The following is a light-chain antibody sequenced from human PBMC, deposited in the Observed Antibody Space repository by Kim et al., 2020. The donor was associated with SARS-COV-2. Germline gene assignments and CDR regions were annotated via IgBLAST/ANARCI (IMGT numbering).Light chain of an antibody. CDR1: QDSSNT. CDR2: HAS. Sequence: ASVGDTVNITCRASQDSSNTLAWYQQTPGKPPKLLVYHASNLEIGVPSRFSGSGSGTDFTLAISSLQPEDFATYYCQQFNTYPRTFGQGTKVDIK. CDR3: QQFNTYPRT. V-gene: IGKV1-13*02. J-gene: IGKJ1*01.